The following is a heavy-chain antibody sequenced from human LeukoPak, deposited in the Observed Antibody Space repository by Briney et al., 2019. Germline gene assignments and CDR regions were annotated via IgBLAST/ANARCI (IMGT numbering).Heavy chain of an antibody. V-gene: IGHV4-61*01. CDR3: AGTPNRGYSGTWYFDY. CDR1: GGSVSSGSYY. D-gene: IGHD5-12*01. CDR2: IYYSGST. Sequence: SETLSLTCTVSGGSVSSGSYYWSWIRQPPGKGLEWIGYIYYSGSTNYNPSLKSRVTISVDTSKNQFSLKLSSVTAADTAVYYCAGTPNRGYSGTWYFDYWGQGTLVTVSS. J-gene: IGHJ4*02.